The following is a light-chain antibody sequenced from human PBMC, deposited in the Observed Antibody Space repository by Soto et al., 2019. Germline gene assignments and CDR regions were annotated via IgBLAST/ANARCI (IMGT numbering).Light chain of an antibody. CDR2: LEGSGSY. CDR1: SGHSSYI. J-gene: IGLJ3*02. CDR3: ETCDSKTRV. Sequence: QSVLTQSSSASASLGSSVKLTCTLSSGHSSYIIAWHQQQPGKAPRYLMKLEGSGSYNKGNGVPDRFSGSSSGADRYLYIASIQFEDAADYCCETCDSKTRVFGGGTQVTVL. V-gene: IGLV4-60*02.